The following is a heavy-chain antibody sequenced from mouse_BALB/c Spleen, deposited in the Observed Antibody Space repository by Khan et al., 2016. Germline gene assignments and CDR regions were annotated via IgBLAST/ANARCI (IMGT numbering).Heavy chain of an antibody. CDR2: IYPGDGDT. D-gene: IGHD3-1*01. CDR1: GYTFTGYW. V-gene: IGHV1-87*01. CDR3: ARGGTGDDY. J-gene: IGHJ2*01. Sequence: QVQLQQSGAELARPGASVKLSCKASGYTFTGYWMQWVKQRPGQGLEWIGAIYPGDGDTRYTQKFKGKATLTADKSSSPAYMQLSSVAAEDAAVYYCARGGTGDDYWCQGTTLTVSS.